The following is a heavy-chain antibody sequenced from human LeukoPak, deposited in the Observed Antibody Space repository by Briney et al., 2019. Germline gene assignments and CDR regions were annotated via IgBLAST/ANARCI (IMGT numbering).Heavy chain of an antibody. Sequence: PSETLSLTCTVSGGSISSYYWSWIRQPPGKGLEWIGYIYYSGRTNYNPSLKSRVTVSVDTSKNQFSLNLTSVTAADTAVYYCAREAIIFYFDYWGQGTLVTVSS. D-gene: IGHD2-2*02. V-gene: IGHV4-59*12. CDR2: IYYSGRT. J-gene: IGHJ4*02. CDR1: GGSISSYY. CDR3: AREAIIFYFDY.